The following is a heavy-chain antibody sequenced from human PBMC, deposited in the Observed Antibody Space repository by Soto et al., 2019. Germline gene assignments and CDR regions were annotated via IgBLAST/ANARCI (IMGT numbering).Heavy chain of an antibody. CDR1: EFLLSNVW. Sequence: LRLSCAASEFLLSNVWMTWVRQTPGKGLEWVGRIKRKTDGGTTDYAAVVKGRFTISRDDSKNTLFLQMSSLKTEDTAVYYCATGTEGDDPPGWYYGIDVWGQGTTVTVSS. CDR3: ATGTEGDDPPGWYYGIDV. D-gene: IGHD2-15*01. CDR2: IKRKTDGGTT. J-gene: IGHJ6*02. V-gene: IGHV3-15*01.